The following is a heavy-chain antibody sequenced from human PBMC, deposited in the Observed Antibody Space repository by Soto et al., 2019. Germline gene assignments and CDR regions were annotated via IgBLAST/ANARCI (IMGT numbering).Heavy chain of an antibody. CDR2: INPNTGVT. CDR1: GYTLTCYY. Sequence: ASVYVSCKASGYTLTCYYLHWLRQARGQGLEWMGWINPNTGVTNYGHQFQGRVTMTGDSSINSAYMELSRLTSDDAALYYCARELNSGVGNFDYWGQGTLVTVSS. D-gene: IGHD6-19*01. J-gene: IGHJ4*02. V-gene: IGHV1-2*07. CDR3: ARELNSGVGNFDY.